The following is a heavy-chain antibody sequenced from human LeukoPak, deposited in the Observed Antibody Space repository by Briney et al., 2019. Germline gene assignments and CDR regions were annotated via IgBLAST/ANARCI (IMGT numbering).Heavy chain of an antibody. J-gene: IGHJ5*02. CDR1: GFTFSNYW. D-gene: IGHD6-19*01. Sequence: GGSLRLSCAASGFTFSNYWMHWVRQAPGKGLVWVSRINSDARSTSYADSVKGRFTISRDNAKNTLYLQMNSLRAEDTAVYYCARGADTGYSSDSWGQGTLVSGSS. CDR2: INSDARST. CDR3: ARGADTGYSSDS. V-gene: IGHV3-74*01.